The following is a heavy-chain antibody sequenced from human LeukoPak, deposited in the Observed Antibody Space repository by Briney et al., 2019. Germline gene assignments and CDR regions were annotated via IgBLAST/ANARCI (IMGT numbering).Heavy chain of an antibody. V-gene: IGHV3-74*01. CDR1: GFTFSTYW. CDR3: ARDRPGNTAIDY. Sequence: GGCLRLSCAASGFTFSTYWMHWVRQAPGKGLVWVSRIHSDGRSTSYADSVNGRFTISRDNAKNTLYLQMNSLRAEDTAVYYCARDRPGNTAIDYWGQGTLVTVSS. J-gene: IGHJ4*02. D-gene: IGHD5-18*01. CDR2: IHSDGRST.